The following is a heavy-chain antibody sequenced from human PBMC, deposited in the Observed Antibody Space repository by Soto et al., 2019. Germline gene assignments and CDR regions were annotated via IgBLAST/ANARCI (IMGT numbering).Heavy chain of an antibody. V-gene: IGHV3-33*01. CDR3: ARGDYYDSSGPQDY. D-gene: IGHD3-22*01. Sequence: ESGGGVVQPGRSLRLSCAASGFTFSSYGMHWVRQAPGKGLEWVAVIWYDGSNKYYADSVKGRFTISRDNSKNTLYLQMNSLRAEDTAVYYCARGDYYDSSGPQDYWGQGTLVTVSS. CDR2: IWYDGSNK. J-gene: IGHJ4*02. CDR1: GFTFSSYG.